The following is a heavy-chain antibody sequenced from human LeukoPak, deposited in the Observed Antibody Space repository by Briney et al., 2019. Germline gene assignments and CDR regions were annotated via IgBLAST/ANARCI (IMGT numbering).Heavy chain of an antibody. CDR1: GGTFSSYA. V-gene: IGHV7-4-1*02. CDR2: INTNTGNP. Sequence: GASVKVSCKASGGTFSSYAISWVRQAPGQGLEWMGWINTNTGNPTYAQGFTGRFVFSLDTSVSTAYLQISSLKAEDTAVYYCARGRDCSGTSCRHDYWGQGTLVTVSS. D-gene: IGHD2-2*01. CDR3: ARGRDCSGTSCRHDY. J-gene: IGHJ4*02.